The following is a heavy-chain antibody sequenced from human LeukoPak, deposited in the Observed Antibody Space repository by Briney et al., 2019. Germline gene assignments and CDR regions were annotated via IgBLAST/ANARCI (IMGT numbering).Heavy chain of an antibody. CDR3: ASHSSSWYGFDY. CDR1: GFTVSSNH. Sequence: GGSLRLSCAASGFTVSSNHMSWVRQAPGKGLEWVSVIYSGGSTYYADSVKGRFTIPRDNSKNTLYLQMNSLRAEDTAVYYCASHSSSWYGFDYWGQGTLVTVSS. CDR2: IYSGGST. J-gene: IGHJ4*02. V-gene: IGHV3-53*01. D-gene: IGHD6-13*01.